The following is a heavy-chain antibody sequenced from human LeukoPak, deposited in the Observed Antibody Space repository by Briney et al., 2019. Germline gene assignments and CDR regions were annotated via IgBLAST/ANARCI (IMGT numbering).Heavy chain of an antibody. CDR1: DYTFTNYD. CDR2: INPNSGNT. V-gene: IGHV1-8*01. CDR3: ARSLGTYWGKDFLNWFDP. D-gene: IGHD3-16*01. J-gene: IGHJ5*02. Sequence: ASVQVSCKASDYTFTNYDINWVRQATGQGLEWMGWINPNSGNTGYTQKFQGRVTMTRNTSLSTAYMELTSLKSEDTAVYYCARSLGTYWGKDFLNWFDPWGQGTLVTVSS.